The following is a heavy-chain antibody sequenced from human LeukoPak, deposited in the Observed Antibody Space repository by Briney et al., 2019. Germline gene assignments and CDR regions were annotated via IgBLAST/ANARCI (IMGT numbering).Heavy chain of an antibody. V-gene: IGHV4-30-2*01. CDR3: ARSAHGDAFDI. D-gene: IGHD6-25*01. J-gene: IGHJ3*02. CDR1: GGSISSGGYS. Sequence: SETLSLTCAVSGGSISSGGYSWSWIRQPPGKGLEWIGYIHHSGSTYYNPSLKSRVTISVDRSKNQFSLKLSSVTAADTAVYYCARSAHGDAFDIWGQGTMVTVSS. CDR2: IHHSGST.